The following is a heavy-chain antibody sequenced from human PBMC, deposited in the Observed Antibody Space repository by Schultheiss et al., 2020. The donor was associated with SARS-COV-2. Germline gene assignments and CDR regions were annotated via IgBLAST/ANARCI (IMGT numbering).Heavy chain of an antibody. J-gene: IGHJ6*03. CDR2: IYYSGST. D-gene: IGHD2-2*01. Sequence: SETLSLTCGVSGYSISSGYYWGWIRQPPGKGLEWIGSIYYSGSTYYNPSLKSRVTISVDTSKNQFSLKLTSVTAADTAVYYCARDRKVVPTAISDDSYYYYMDVWGKGTTVTVSS. CDR1: GYSISSGYY. CDR3: ARDRKVVPTAISDDSYYYYMDV. V-gene: IGHV4-38-2*02.